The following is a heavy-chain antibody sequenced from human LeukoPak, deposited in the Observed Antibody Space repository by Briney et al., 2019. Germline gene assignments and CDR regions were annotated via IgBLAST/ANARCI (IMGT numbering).Heavy chain of an antibody. V-gene: IGHV3-30-3*01. J-gene: IGHJ3*02. CDR2: TSYDGNNQ. Sequence: GKSLRLSCAASGFIFSTYAMVWVRQAPGKGLEWVAVTSYDGNNQYYVDSERGRFTISRDNPRNSLYLQMNSLRTEDTAVYYCARVSRPFILVDAFDIWGQGTVVTVSS. D-gene: IGHD2-21*01. CDR3: ARVSRPFILVDAFDI. CDR1: GFIFSTYA.